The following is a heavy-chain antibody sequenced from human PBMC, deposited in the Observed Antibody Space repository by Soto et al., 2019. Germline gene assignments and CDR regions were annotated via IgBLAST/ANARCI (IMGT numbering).Heavy chain of an antibody. D-gene: IGHD3-16*01. J-gene: IGHJ4*02. CDR2: IKYDGTEK. V-gene: IGHV3-7*05. Sequence: GGSLRLSCAASGFIFTNYWMSWVRQAPGKGLEWVASIKYDGTEKYYVDPVKGRFTISRDNAKNSVYLQMNSLRAEDTAVYYCARVRYYDRNFDYWGQGTLVTVSS. CDR1: GFIFTNYW. CDR3: ARVRYYDRNFDY.